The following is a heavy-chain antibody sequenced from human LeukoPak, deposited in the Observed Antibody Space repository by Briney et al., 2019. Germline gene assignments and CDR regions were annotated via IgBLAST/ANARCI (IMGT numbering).Heavy chain of an antibody. Sequence: SETLSLTCTVSGGSISSSSYYWGWIRQPLGKGLEWIGEIYHSGSTNYNPSLKSRVTISVDKSKNQFSLKLSSVTAADTAVYYCARGLNEDIAAAGTSWDYWGQGTLVTVSS. CDR1: GGSISSSSYY. CDR2: IYHSGST. V-gene: IGHV4-39*07. D-gene: IGHD6-13*01. J-gene: IGHJ4*02. CDR3: ARGLNEDIAAAGTSWDY.